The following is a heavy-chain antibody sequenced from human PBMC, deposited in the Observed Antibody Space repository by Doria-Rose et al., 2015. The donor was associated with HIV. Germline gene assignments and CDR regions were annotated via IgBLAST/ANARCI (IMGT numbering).Heavy chain of an antibody. CDR2: IYSTGST. J-gene: IGHJ4*02. CDR1: NFY. V-gene: IGHV4-4*07. Sequence: NFYWTWVRQAAGKGLEWIGRIYSTGSTSYNPSLQSRVTISIDTSRSQFSLSPRSVTAADTAFYFCARDRGDYWGQGALVTVTP. CDR3: ARDRGDY.